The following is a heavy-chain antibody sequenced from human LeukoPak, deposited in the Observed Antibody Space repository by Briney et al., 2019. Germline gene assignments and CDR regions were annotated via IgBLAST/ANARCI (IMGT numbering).Heavy chain of an antibody. J-gene: IGHJ4*02. V-gene: IGHV3-7*02. CDR1: GFNFSSYW. Sequence: GGSLRLSCSGSGFNFSSYWMSWVRQAPGKGLEWVANIKQDGSEKYYVDSVKGRFTISRDNAKNSLYLQMNSLRAEDTAVYYCATRGCSGGYCYSYFDYWGQGTLVTVSS. CDR3: ATRGCSGGYCYSYFDY. D-gene: IGHD2-15*01. CDR2: IKQDGSEK.